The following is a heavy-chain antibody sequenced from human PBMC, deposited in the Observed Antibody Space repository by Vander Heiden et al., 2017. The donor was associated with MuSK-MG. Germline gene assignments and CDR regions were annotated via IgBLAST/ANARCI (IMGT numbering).Heavy chain of an antibody. V-gene: IGHV3-48*01. D-gene: IGHD6-25*01. CDR2: ISYSSNTI. CDR3: ARADSGGDF. J-gene: IGHJ4*02. CDR1: GFTFSGYS. Sequence: EVQLVESGGGWVQPGGSLRLPCAASGFTFSGYSMNWVRQAPGKGLEWVSYISYSSNTIYYADSVRGRFSISRDNANNLLFLQMNSLGAEDTAVYYCARADSGGDFWGQGTLVTVSS.